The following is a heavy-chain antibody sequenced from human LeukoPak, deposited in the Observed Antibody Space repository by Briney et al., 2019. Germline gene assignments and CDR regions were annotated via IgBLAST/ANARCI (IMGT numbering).Heavy chain of an antibody. Sequence: GGSLRLSCAASGFTFSTYGMHWVRQAPGRGLEGVAVIWFDGSNKYNADSVRGRLTISRDNSKNTMYMEMNRLRDEDTAGYYCANASGRYCSSTRCQAPLDYWGQGTLVTVSS. J-gene: IGHJ4*02. CDR3: ANASGRYCSSTRCQAPLDY. D-gene: IGHD2-2*01. CDR1: GFTFSTYG. V-gene: IGHV3-33*06. CDR2: IWFDGSNK.